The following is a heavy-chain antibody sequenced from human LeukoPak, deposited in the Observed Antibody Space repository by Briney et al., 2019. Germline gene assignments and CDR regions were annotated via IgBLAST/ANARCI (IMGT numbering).Heavy chain of an antibody. CDR1: GGPITTTNW. D-gene: IGHD3-22*01. CDR2: VYHTGST. CDR3: ARSLECYYDRSGYSV. Sequence: SETLSLTCAVSGGPITTTNWWSWVRQPPGKGLEWIGEVYHTGSTNYNPSLKSRVTISMDKSKNQFSLRMKYVTAADTAVYYCARSLECYYDRSGYSVWDQGTTVTVSS. J-gene: IGHJ6*02. V-gene: IGHV4-4*02.